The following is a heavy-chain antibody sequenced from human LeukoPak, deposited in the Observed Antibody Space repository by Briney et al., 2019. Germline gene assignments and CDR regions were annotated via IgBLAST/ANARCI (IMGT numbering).Heavy chain of an antibody. CDR1: GYTFRCYI. CDR2: SSSSISYI. Sequence: PGESLRLSCAAPGYTFRCYIITSVRQAPGKGLEWVSSSSSSISYIYYADSVKGRFTISRDNAKNSLYLQMNSVRAEDTAVYYCARDESGDTDYWGQGTLVTVSS. J-gene: IGHJ4*02. D-gene: IGHD3-10*01. CDR3: ARDESGDTDY. V-gene: IGHV3-21*04.